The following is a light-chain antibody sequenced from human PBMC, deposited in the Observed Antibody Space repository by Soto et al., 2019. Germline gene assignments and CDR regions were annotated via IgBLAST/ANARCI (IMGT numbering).Light chain of an antibody. CDR2: SNS. CDR1: SSNIGSYT. CDR3: HHYDSRLTCYV. Sequence: QSVLIQPPSASGTPGQRVTVSCSGGSSNIGSYTVNWYQQLPGAAPKLLIYSNSQRPSGVPDRFSASKSGTSASLAISGPDSEDEDEYYCHHYDSRLTCYVFGTGTKVTVL. V-gene: IGLV1-44*01. J-gene: IGLJ1*01.